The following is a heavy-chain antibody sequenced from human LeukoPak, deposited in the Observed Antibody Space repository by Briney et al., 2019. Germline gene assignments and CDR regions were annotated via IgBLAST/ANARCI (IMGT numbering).Heavy chain of an antibody. V-gene: IGHV1-3*01. J-gene: IGHJ6*02. D-gene: IGHD3-10*01. CDR2: INAGNGNT. CDR3: ASTLKPKPGELLSRVYYYYGMDV. CDR1: GYTFTSYA. Sequence: ASVNVSCKASGYTFTSYAMHWVRQAPGQRLEWMGWINAGNGNTKYSQKFQGRVTITRDTSASTAYMELSSLRSEDTAVYYCASTLKPKPGELLSRVYYYYGMDVWGQGTTVTVSS.